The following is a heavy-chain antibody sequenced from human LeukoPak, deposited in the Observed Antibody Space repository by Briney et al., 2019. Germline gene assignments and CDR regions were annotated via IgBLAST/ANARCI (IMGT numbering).Heavy chain of an antibody. V-gene: IGHV1-2*02. CDR2: INPNSGGT. J-gene: IGHJ4*02. CDR1: GYTFTGYY. D-gene: IGHD4-17*01. CDR3: ARDLDYGDYGDY. Sequence: ASVKVSCKASGYTFTGYYMNWVRQAPGRGLEWMGWINPNSGGTNYAQKFQGRVTMTRDTSISTAYMERSRLRSDDTALYYCARDLDYGDYGDYWGQGTLVTVSS.